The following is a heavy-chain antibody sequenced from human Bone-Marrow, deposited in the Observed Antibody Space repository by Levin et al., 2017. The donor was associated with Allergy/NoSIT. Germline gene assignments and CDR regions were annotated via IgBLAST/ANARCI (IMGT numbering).Heavy chain of an antibody. CDR3: ARVSYCETSGYYYRGLYYFDT. Sequence: SQTLSLTCTVSGGSISPSYWSWIRQPPGKGLEWIGYMYYSGSSGSTNNNPSLKSRVTISVDTSKNQFSLKLNSVTAADTAVYFCARVSYCETSGYYYRGLYYFDTSGQGTLVTVSS. CDR1: GGSISPSY. CDR2: MYYSGSSGST. V-gene: IGHV4-59*01. D-gene: IGHD3-22*01. J-gene: IGHJ4*02.